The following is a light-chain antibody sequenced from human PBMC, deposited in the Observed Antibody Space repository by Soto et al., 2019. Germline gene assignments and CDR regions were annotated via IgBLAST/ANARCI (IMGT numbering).Light chain of an antibody. J-gene: IGLJ1*01. V-gene: IGLV3-21*02. CDR1: NCGISS. CDR3: QVWDRSTDHYV. Sequence: SYELTQPPSVSVAPGQTARIPCGRNNCGISSVHWYQQKPGQAPVLVVYDDDDRPSGIPERISASSSGNTATLTISRVEAGDEADYYCQVWDRSTDHYVFGSGTKVTVL. CDR2: DDD.